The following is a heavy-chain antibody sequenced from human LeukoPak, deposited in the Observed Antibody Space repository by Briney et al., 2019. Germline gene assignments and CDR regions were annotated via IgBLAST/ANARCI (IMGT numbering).Heavy chain of an antibody. CDR3: ALTGYSSGWYVN. CDR2: ISGSGGSI. D-gene: IGHD6-19*01. J-gene: IGHJ4*02. V-gene: IGHV3-21*01. CDR1: GFTFSSYG. Sequence: GGSLRLSCAASGFTFSSYGMSWVRQAPGKGLEWVSAISGSGGSIYYADSVKGRFTISRDNAKNSLYLQMNSLRAEDTAVYYCALTGYSSGWYVNWGQGTLVTVSS.